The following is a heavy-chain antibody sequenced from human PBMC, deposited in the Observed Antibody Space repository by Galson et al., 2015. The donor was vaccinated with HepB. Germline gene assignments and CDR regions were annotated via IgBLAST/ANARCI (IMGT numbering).Heavy chain of an antibody. CDR3: ATAGPLRLLEWGPNAFDI. D-gene: IGHD3-3*01. Sequence: SLRLSCAASGFTFSNAWMSWVRQAPGKGLEWVDRLKSKTDGGTTDYAAPVKGRFTISRDDSENTLYLQMNSLKTEDTAVYYCATAGPLRLLEWGPNAFDIWGQGTMVTVSS. CDR2: LKSKTDGGTT. CDR1: GFTFSNAW. J-gene: IGHJ3*02. V-gene: IGHV3-15*01.